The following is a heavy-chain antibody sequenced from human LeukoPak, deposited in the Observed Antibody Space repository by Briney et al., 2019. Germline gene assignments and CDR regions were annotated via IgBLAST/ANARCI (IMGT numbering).Heavy chain of an antibody. D-gene: IGHD3-9*01. V-gene: IGHV1-18*01. CDR3: ARDPGGCYDIFDY. Sequence: ASVKVSCKASGYTFTNDGISWGRQAPGQGLEWMGWISAYNDNTNYLQKFQGRVTMTTDTSTSTAYMELRSLRSDDTAIYYCARDPGGCYDIFDYWGQGTLVTVSS. CDR1: GYTFTNDG. CDR2: ISAYNDNT. J-gene: IGHJ4*02.